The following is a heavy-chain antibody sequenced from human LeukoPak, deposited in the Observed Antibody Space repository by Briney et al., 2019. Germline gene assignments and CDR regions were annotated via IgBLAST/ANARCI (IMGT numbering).Heavy chain of an antibody. D-gene: IGHD6-25*01. J-gene: IGHJ5*02. V-gene: IGHV4-61*02. CDR1: GGSVSSGGYY. CDR2: IYTSGST. CDR3: ARVIAADWFDP. Sequence: PSQTLSLTCTVSGGSVSSGGYYWSWIRQHPGKGPEWIGRIYTSGSTNYNPSLKSRVTMSVDTSKNQFSLKLSSVTAADTAVYYCARVIAADWFDPWGQGTLVTVSS.